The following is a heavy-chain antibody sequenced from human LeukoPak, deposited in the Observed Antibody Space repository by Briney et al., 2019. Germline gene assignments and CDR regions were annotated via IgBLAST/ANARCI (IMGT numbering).Heavy chain of an antibody. D-gene: IGHD3-10*01. CDR2: ISGSGGST. V-gene: IGHV3-23*01. J-gene: IGHJ4*02. Sequence: PGGSLRLSCAASGFTFSSYGMSWVRQAPGKGLEWVSAISGSGGSTYYADSVKGRFTISRDNSKNTLYLQMNSLRAEDTAVYYCATLYGSSRGAFDYWGQGTLVTVSS. CDR3: ATLYGSSRGAFDY. CDR1: GFTFSSYG.